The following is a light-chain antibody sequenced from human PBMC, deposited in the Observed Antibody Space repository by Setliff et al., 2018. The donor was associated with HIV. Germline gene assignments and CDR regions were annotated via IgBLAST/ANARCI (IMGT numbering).Light chain of an antibody. CDR2: DVS. CDR1: RSDVGAYNS. V-gene: IGLV2-14*03. Sequence: QSALTQPASVSGSPGQVITVSCTGTRSDVGAYNSVSWFQQHPGRAPKLIIFDVSSRPSGVSNRFSGSKFGNTASLTISGLQTEDEADYYCDSCTSTGIYVFGTGTKVTVL. CDR3: DSCTSTGIYV. J-gene: IGLJ1*01.